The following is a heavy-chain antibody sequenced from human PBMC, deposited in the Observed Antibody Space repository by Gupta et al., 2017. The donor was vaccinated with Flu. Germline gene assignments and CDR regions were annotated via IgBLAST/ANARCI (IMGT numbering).Heavy chain of an antibody. D-gene: IGHD6-13*01. J-gene: IGHJ4*02. CDR2: MNPNSGNT. CDR1: YD. Sequence: YDINWVRQATGQGLEWMGWMNPNSGNTGYAQKFQGRVTMTRNTSISTAYMELSSLRSEDTAVYYCARAYRAAAGPAPVDYWGQGTLVTVSS. CDR3: ARAYRAAAGPAPVDY. V-gene: IGHV1-8*01.